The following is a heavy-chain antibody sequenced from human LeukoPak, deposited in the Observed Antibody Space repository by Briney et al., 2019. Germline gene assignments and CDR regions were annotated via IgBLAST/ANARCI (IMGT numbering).Heavy chain of an antibody. Sequence: GGSLRLSCAASGFGFSGDSIGGGCQAPGKGPEWVSTISGSGDATYYADSVKGRFTISRDNSKNTLYVQMNSLRAEDTAVCDCAKDSQSRGSLGFDYWGQGALVIVSS. D-gene: IGHD3-22*01. V-gene: IGHV3-23*01. CDR1: GFGFSGDS. CDR3: AKDSQSRGSLGFDY. J-gene: IGHJ4*02. CDR2: ISGSGDAT.